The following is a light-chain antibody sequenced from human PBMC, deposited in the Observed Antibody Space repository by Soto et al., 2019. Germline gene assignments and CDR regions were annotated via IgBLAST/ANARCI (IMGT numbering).Light chain of an antibody. CDR3: QQYNAYWT. J-gene: IGKJ1*01. CDR2: KAS. CDR1: QSVSIW. Sequence: DLQMTQSPSTLSASVGDRVTITCRASQSVSIWLAWYQQKPGKAPKVLIYKASTLESGVPSRFSGSGSGTEFTLTISSLQPEDSATYYCQQYNAYWTFGQGTKVEI. V-gene: IGKV1-5*03.